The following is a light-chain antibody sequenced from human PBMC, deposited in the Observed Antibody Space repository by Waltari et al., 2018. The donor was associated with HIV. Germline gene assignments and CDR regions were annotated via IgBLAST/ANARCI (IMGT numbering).Light chain of an antibody. CDR3: AAWDDSLNGFV. CDR2: SNK. Sequence: QSVLTQSPSASGTPGQRVTISCSGSSSNIGSNTVNWYQQLPGTAPKLLIYSNKQRPSGVPDRFSGSKAGTSASLAICGLQSEEEADYYCAAWDDSLNGFVFGGGTKLTVL. J-gene: IGLJ2*01. CDR1: SSNIGSNT. V-gene: IGLV1-44*01.